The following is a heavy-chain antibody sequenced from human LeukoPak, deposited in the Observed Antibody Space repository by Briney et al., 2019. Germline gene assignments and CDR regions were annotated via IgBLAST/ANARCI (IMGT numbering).Heavy chain of an antibody. V-gene: IGHV5-51*01. J-gene: IGHJ5*02. CDR1: GYDFTTYW. Sequence: LGESLKISCKISGYDFTTYWIGWVRQMPGKGLGCMGIIWPGDSDTRYSPSFQGQVTISADKTISTVYLQWSSLKVSDTAIYYCGRRGRGDWFDPWGQGTLVTVSS. D-gene: IGHD1-26*01. CDR2: IWPGDSDT. CDR3: GRRGRGDWFDP.